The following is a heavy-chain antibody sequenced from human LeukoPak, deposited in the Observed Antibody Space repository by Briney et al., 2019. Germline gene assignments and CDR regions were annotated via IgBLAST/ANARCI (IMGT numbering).Heavy chain of an antibody. J-gene: IGHJ4*02. CDR3: ATSGVGSDPPRD. V-gene: IGHV4-34*01. D-gene: IGHD1-26*01. CDR2: INHSGST. CDR1: GGSFSGYY. Sequence: ASETLSLTCAVYGGSFSGYYWSWIRQPPGKGLEWIGEINHSGSTNYNPSLKSRVTISVDTSKNQFSLKLSSVTAADTAVYYCATSGVGSDPPRDWGQGTLVTVSS.